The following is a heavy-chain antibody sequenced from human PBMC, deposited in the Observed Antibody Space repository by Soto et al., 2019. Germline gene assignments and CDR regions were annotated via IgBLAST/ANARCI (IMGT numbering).Heavy chain of an antibody. V-gene: IGHV4-59*08. CDR3: ARHGFGPLHGLVDV. CDR2: INYDGYS. CDR1: GGSITNYY. J-gene: IGHJ6*02. Sequence: QVQLQESGPGLVKPSETLSLTCTVSGGSITNYYRSWFLQPPGKGLEWIGYINYDGYSAYNLSLKRRVTLSMDASKTQFSLMLESVTATDTAAYYCARHGFGPLHGLVDVWGPGTTVIVSS. D-gene: IGHD3-10*01.